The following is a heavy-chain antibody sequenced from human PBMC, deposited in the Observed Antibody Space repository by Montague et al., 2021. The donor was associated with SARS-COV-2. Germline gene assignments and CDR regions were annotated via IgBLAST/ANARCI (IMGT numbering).Heavy chain of an antibody. J-gene: IGHJ4*02. D-gene: IGHD6-13*01. CDR3: AGVSLAAAATRSDY. CDR2: HNYSRSS. CDR1: GGSVSSGGYY. V-gene: IGHV4-61*08. Sequence: SETLSLTCTVSGGSVSSGGYYWSWNRQPPGKGLEWIGKHNYSRSSNYNPSLKSRVTISLDTSKNQVSLKLTSVTAADTAVYYCAGVSLAAAATRSDYWGQGTLVTVSS.